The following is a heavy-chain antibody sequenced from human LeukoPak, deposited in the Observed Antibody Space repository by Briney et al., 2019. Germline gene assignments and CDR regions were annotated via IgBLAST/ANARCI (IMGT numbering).Heavy chain of an antibody. J-gene: IGHJ6*02. CDR2: ISSSSSYI. V-gene: IGHV3-21*01. CDR1: RFTFSSYS. CDR3: ARDKGSLAGRQFNGMDV. Sequence: PGGSLRLSCAACRFTFSSYSMNWVRQAPGKGLEWISSISSSSSYIYYADSVKGRFTISRDNAKNSLYLQMNSLRAEDSAVYYCARDKGSLAGRQFNGMDVWGQGNTVTVSS. D-gene: IGHD6-19*01.